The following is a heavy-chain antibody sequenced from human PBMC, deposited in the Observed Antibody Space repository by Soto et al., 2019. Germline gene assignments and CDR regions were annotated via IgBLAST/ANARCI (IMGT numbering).Heavy chain of an antibody. Sequence: GASVKVSCKASGYTFTGYGIDWVRQAPGQGLEWMGWISAYNGNTNYAQKLQGRVTMTTDTSTSTAYMELRSLRSDDTAVYYCARSDSGYEHFDYWGQGTLVTVS. CDR1: GYTFTGYG. V-gene: IGHV1-18*01. CDR2: ISAYNGNT. CDR3: ARSDSGYEHFDY. D-gene: IGHD5-12*01. J-gene: IGHJ4*02.